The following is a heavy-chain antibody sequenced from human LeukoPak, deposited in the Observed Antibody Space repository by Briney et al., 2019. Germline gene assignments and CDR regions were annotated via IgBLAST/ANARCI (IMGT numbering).Heavy chain of an antibody. D-gene: IGHD2-2*01. J-gene: IGHJ6*02. CDR2: ISGSGGST. CDR1: GLTFSSYA. CDR3: AKVPDCSSTSCYGMDV. Sequence: GGSLRLSCAASGLTFSSYAMSWVRQAPGKGLEWVSAISGSGGSTYYADSVKGRFTISRDNSKNTLYLQMNSLRAEDTAVYYCAKVPDCSSTSCYGMDVWGQGTTVTVSS. V-gene: IGHV3-23*01.